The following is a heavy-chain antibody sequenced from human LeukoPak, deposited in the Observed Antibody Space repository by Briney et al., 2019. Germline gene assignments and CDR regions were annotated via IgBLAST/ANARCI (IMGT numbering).Heavy chain of an antibody. CDR2: IIPIFGTA. Sequence: GSSVTVSCKASGGTFSSYAISWVRQAPGQGLEWMGGIIPIFGTANYAQKFQGRVTITADEPTSTAYMELSSLRSEDTAVYYCASHYYDSSGYYSLAYWGQGTQATVSS. D-gene: IGHD3-22*01. CDR3: ASHYYDSSGYYSLAY. V-gene: IGHV1-69*01. CDR1: GGTFSSYA. J-gene: IGHJ4*02.